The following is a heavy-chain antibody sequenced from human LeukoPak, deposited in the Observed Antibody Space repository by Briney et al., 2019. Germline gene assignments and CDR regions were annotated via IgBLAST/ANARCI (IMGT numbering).Heavy chain of an antibody. V-gene: IGHV3-23*01. CDR3: AKDRTGYSYGYFLSP. CDR2: ISDDVSGGST. D-gene: IGHD5-18*01. CDR1: GFTFSNYA. Sequence: GSLRLSCAASGFTFSNYAMTWVRQAPGKGLEWVSTISDDVSGGSTYYADSVKGRFTISRDNSKNTLYLQMNSLRAEDTAVYYCAKDRTGYSYGYFLSPWGQGTLVTVSS. J-gene: IGHJ5*02.